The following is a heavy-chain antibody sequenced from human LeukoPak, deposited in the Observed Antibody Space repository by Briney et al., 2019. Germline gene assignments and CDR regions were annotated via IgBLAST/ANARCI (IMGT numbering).Heavy chain of an antibody. D-gene: IGHD2-15*01. Sequence: ASVKLSCKASGYTFTSYYMRWVRQAPGQGLEWMGIINPSGGSTSYAQKFQGRVTMTRDTSTSTVYMELCSLRSEDTATSSCARDLGIVVVVAAAPGFDYWGQGTLVTVSS. CDR1: GYTFTSYY. V-gene: IGHV1-46*01. CDR2: INPSGGST. CDR3: ARDLGIVVVVAAAPGFDY. J-gene: IGHJ4*02.